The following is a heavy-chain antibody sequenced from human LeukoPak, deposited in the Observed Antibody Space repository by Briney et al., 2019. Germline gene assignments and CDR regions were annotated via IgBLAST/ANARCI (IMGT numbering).Heavy chain of an antibody. CDR1: GGSISSSSYY. CDR2: IYYGGST. Sequence: SETLSLTCTVSGGSISSSSYYWGWIRQPPGKGLQWIGSIYYGGSTYYNPSLKSRVTISVDTPKNQFSLKLSSVAAADTAVYYCARVVVPLNWFDPWGQGTLVTVSS. CDR3: ARVVVPLNWFDP. V-gene: IGHV4-39*07. J-gene: IGHJ5*02. D-gene: IGHD3-22*01.